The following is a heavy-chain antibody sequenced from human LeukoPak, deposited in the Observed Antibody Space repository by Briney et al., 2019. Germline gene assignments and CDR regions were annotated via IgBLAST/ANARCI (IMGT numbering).Heavy chain of an antibody. CDR3: AKDSGAFDI. Sequence: GGSLRLSCAASGFTFSSYAMTWVRQAPGKGLEWVASIKYDGTNKYYGDSVKGRFTISRDNSKNTLSLQMNSLRPEDTALYYCAKDSGAFDIWGQGTMVTVSS. V-gene: IGHV3-30*02. J-gene: IGHJ3*02. CDR1: GFTFSSYA. CDR2: IKYDGTNK.